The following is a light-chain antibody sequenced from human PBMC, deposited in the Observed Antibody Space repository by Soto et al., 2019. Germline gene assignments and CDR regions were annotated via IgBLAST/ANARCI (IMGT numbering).Light chain of an antibody. Sequence: HSALPQPASVNGSPGQSITISCTGTSSDVGGYNYVSWYQQHPGKAPKFMIYDVSNRPSGVSNRFSGSKSGNTASLTISGLQAEDEADYYCCSYTTSNTRQIVFGTGTKVTVL. J-gene: IGLJ1*01. CDR3: CSYTTSNTRQIV. CDR2: DVS. V-gene: IGLV2-14*01. CDR1: SSDVGGYNY.